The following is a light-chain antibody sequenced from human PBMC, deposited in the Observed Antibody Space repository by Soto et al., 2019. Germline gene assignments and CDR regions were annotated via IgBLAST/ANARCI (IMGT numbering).Light chain of an antibody. CDR1: QSLSRSSY. V-gene: IGKV3-20*01. CDR3: RQYGSSPSYT. J-gene: IGKJ2*01. Sequence: EIVLTQSPGTLSLSPGERATLSCRASQSLSRSSYLAWYQQKPGQAPRLLIYGASSRTTGIPHRFSSSGSGTDFTLTISRLEPEDFAVYYCRQYGSSPSYTFGQGTKLEIK. CDR2: GAS.